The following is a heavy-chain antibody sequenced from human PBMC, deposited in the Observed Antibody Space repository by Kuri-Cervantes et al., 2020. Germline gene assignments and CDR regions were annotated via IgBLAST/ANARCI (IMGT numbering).Heavy chain of an antibody. D-gene: IGHD1-26*01. J-gene: IGHJ6*02. CDR3: AKDSFLFNSGSYYGTGGMDV. V-gene: IGHV3-73*01. CDR2: IRNKANNYAT. Sequence: GESLKISCAASGFTFSGSAIHWVRQASGKGLEWVGRIRNKANNYATTYAASVKGRFTISRDNSKNTLYLQMNSLRAEDTAVYYCAKDSFLFNSGSYYGTGGMDVWGQGTTVTVSS. CDR1: GFTFSGSA.